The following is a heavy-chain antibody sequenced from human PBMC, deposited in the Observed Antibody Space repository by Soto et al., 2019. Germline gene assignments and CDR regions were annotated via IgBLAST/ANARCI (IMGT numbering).Heavy chain of an antibody. CDR3: ARVSGTPYCSGGSCYSRHAFDI. CDR2: MNPNSGNT. Sequence: QVQLVQSGAEVKKPGASVKVSCKASGYTFTSYDINWVRQATGQGLEWMGWMNPNSGNTGYAQKFHGSITMTSNTSISTAYMELSSLRSEDTAVYYCARVSGTPYCSGGSCYSRHAFDIWGQGTMVTVSS. CDR1: GYTFTSYD. D-gene: IGHD2-15*01. V-gene: IGHV1-8*01. J-gene: IGHJ3*02.